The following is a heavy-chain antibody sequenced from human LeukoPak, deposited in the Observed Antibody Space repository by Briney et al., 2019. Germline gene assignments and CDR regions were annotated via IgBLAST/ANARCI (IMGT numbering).Heavy chain of an antibody. V-gene: IGHV3-48*02. D-gene: IGHD3-3*01. CDR3: VKEYHSRGFGAYFDY. CDR1: GFTFSSYA. CDR2: VSSRSSTI. Sequence: GGSLRLSCAASGFTFSSYAMNWVRQAPGKGLEWVSYVSSRSSTIYYADSVKGRFTISRDNAKNSLYLQMNSLRDEDTAIYYCVKEYHSRGFGAYFDYWGQGTLVTVSS. J-gene: IGHJ4*02.